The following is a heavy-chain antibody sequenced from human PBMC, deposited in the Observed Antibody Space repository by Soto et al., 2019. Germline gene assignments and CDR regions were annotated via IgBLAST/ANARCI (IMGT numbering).Heavy chain of an antibody. Sequence: LRLSCAASGFTFSSYWMSWARQAPGKGLEWVANIKQDGSEKYYVDSVKGRFTISRDNAKNSLYLQMSSLTAEDSALYYCSRSLNSWGQGTLVTVSS. CDR3: SRSLNS. CDR1: GFTFSSYW. J-gene: IGHJ4*02. CDR2: IKQDGSEK. V-gene: IGHV3-7*01.